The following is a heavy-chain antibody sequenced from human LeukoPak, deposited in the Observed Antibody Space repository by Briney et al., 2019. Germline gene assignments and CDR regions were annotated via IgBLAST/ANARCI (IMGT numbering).Heavy chain of an antibody. D-gene: IGHD6-19*01. CDR2: ISYDGSNK. CDR3: ARETNRLYSGGWYDY. J-gene: IGHJ4*02. Sequence: GGSLRLSCAASGFTFSSYAMHWVRQAPGKGLEWVAVISYDGSNKYYADSVKGRFTISRDNSKNTLYLQMNSLRAEDTAVYYCARETNRLYSGGWYDYWGQGTLVTVSS. V-gene: IGHV3-30-3*01. CDR1: GFTFSSYA.